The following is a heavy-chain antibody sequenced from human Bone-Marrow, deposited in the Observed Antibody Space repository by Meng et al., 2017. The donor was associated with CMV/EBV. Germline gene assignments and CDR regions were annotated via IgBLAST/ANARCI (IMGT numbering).Heavy chain of an antibody. V-gene: IGHV3-30*18. CDR3: AKEDLAYCGGDCPAENAFDI. Sequence: GESLKISCAASGFNFSSYAMSWVRQAPGKGLEWVALISYDGNHKYSADSVKGRFTISRDNSKSTVSLQMNSLRAEDTAVYYCAKEDLAYCGGDCPAENAFDIWGQGTMVTVSS. CDR1: GFNFSSYA. D-gene: IGHD2-21*01. CDR2: ISYDGNHK. J-gene: IGHJ3*02.